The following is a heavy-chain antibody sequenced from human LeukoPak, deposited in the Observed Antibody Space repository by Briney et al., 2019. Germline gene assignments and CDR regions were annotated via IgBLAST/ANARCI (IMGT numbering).Heavy chain of an antibody. CDR2: VYHVGST. J-gene: IGHJ4*02. CDR1: GYSISSGYY. D-gene: IGHD6-19*01. CDR3: ARNPREQWLVLFDYFDY. Sequence: SETLSLTCTVSGYSISSGYYWGWIRQPPGKGLEWIGVYHVGSTYYNPSLKSRVTISVDTSKNQFSLKLSSVTAADTAVYYCARNPREQWLVLFDYFDYWGQGTLVTVSS. V-gene: IGHV4-38-2*02.